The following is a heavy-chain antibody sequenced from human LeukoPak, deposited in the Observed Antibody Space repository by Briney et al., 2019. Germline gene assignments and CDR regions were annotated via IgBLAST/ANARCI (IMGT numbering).Heavy chain of an antibody. V-gene: IGHV3-48*03. CDR1: GFTFSSYE. D-gene: IGHD5-18*01. CDR2: ISSSGSTP. CDR3: ARDLSGVTGYTYGRGIDY. J-gene: IGHJ4*02. Sequence: GGSLRLSCAASGFTFSSYEMNWVRQAPGKGLEWISYISSSGSTPYYADSVKGRFTISRDNAKNSLYLQMNSLRAEDTAVYYCARDLSGVTGYTYGRGIDYWGQGTLVTVSS.